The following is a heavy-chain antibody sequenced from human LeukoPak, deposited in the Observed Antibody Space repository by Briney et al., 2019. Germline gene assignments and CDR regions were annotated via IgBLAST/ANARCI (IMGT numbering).Heavy chain of an antibody. D-gene: IGHD2-15*01. CDR2: VCYDGRYK. J-gene: IGHJ6*02. V-gene: IGHV3-33*01. Sequence: GGSLRLSRAAPGFTLSSFGIQWVRQAPGKRLERVAIVCYDGRYKHYADSVKGRFTISIDNSKKTLYLQMNSLNAEDTAVYYCARDVVAATETFSYGMGVGGRGTTVTVSS. CDR3: ARDVVAATETFSYGMGV. CDR1: GFTLSSFG.